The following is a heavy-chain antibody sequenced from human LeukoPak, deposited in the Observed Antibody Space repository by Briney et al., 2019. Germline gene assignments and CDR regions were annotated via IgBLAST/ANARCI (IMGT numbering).Heavy chain of an antibody. V-gene: IGHV4-61*01. Sequence: SETLSLTCTVSGGSVSDNNFFWNWIRQPPGKGLEWIGYIYNSGSTNYNPALNSRVTISVDTSNNQFSMKLSSVIAADTAVYYCAGLEAHRPLDYWGQGTLVIVSS. CDR1: GGSVSDNNFF. J-gene: IGHJ4*02. CDR2: IYNSGST. CDR3: AGLEAHRPLDY.